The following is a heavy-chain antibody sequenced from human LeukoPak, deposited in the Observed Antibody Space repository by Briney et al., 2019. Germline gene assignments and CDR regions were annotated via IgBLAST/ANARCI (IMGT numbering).Heavy chain of an antibody. J-gene: IGHJ5*02. Sequence: SETLSLTCDVSGGSISSGLYSWSWIRQPLGKGLGWIGYIYHTGSTYYNPSLKSRVTISVDTSKNQFSLRLSSVTAADTAVYYCARLQYCSGTSCYWFDPWGQGTLVTVSS. V-gene: IGHV4-30-2*01. CDR1: GGSISSGLYS. D-gene: IGHD2-2*01. CDR2: IYHTGST. CDR3: ARLQYCSGTSCYWFDP.